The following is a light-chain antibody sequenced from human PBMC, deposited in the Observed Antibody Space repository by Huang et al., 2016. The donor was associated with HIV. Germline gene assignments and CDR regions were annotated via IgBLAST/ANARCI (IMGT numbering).Light chain of an antibody. Sequence: DIQMTQSPSSLSAPVGDRVTITCRASHGIINSLAWYQQQPGKAPKILLYAASSLKSWVPSRFSGSGSGTDYTLTIISLQPEDFATYYCQQYYSTPPITFGQGTRLEIK. CDR3: QQYYSTPPIT. V-gene: IGKV1-NL1*01. J-gene: IGKJ5*01. CDR2: AAS. CDR1: HGIINS.